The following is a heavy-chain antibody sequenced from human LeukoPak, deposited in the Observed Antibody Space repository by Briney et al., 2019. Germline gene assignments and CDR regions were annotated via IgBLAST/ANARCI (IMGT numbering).Heavy chain of an antibody. V-gene: IGHV3-30*18. D-gene: IGHD3-10*01. Sequence: PGGSLRLSCAASGFTFSSYGMHWVRQAPGKGLEWVAVISYDGSNKYYADSVKGRFTISRDNSKNTLYLQMNSLRAEDTAVYYCAKVFGELLKDYWGQGTLVTVSS. CDR1: GFTFSSYG. CDR2: ISYDGSNK. J-gene: IGHJ4*02. CDR3: AKVFGELLKDY.